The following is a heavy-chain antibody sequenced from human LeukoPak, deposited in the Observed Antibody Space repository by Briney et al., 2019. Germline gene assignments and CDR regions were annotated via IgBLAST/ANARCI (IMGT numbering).Heavy chain of an antibody. Sequence: KPSETLSLTCTVSGGSISSSSYYWGWIRQPPGKGLEWIGSIYYSGSTYYNPSLKSRVTISVDTSKNQFSLKLSSVTAADTAVYYCARPGYSSGPYGMDVWGQGTTVTVSS. CDR2: IYYSGST. J-gene: IGHJ6*02. CDR1: GGSISSSSYY. CDR3: ARPGYSSGPYGMDV. V-gene: IGHV4-39*01. D-gene: IGHD6-19*01.